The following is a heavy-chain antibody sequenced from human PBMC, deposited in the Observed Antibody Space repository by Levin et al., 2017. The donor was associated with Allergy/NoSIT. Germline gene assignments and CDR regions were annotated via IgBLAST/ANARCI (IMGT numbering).Heavy chain of an antibody. D-gene: IGHD3-22*01. V-gene: IGHV3-21*01. J-gene: IGHJ3*02. CDR2: ISSSSSYI. Sequence: GGSLRLSCAASGFTFSSYSMNWVRQAPGKGLEWVSSISSSSSYIYYADSVKGRFTISRDNAKNSLYLQMNSLRAEDTAVYYCARAWGYYDSSGPDAFDIWGQGTMVTVSS. CDR1: GFTFSSYS. CDR3: ARAWGYYDSSGPDAFDI.